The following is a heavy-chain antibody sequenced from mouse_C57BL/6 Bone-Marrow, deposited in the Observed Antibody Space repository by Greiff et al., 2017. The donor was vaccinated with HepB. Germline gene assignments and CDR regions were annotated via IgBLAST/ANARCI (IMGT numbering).Heavy chain of an antibody. Sequence: QVQLQQSGAELMKPGASVKLSCKATGYTFTVYWIEWVKQRPGHGLEWIGEILPGSGSTNYNEKFKGKATLTADKSSSTAYMQLNSLTSEDSAVYFCARSPITTVVYWYFDVWGTGTTVTVSS. D-gene: IGHD1-1*01. CDR2: ILPGSGST. CDR1: GYTFTVYW. V-gene: IGHV1-9*01. CDR3: ARSPITTVVYWYFDV. J-gene: IGHJ1*03.